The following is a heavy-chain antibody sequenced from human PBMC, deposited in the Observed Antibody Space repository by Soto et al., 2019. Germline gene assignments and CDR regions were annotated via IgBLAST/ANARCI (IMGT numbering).Heavy chain of an antibody. V-gene: IGHV3-23*01. J-gene: IGHJ5*02. CDR1: RFTFSIYG. CDR3: PTRGRGFYDGSGHA. CDR2: ISSSGDGT. Sequence: GGSLRLSCAASRFTFSIYGMSWVRQGPGEGLEWVSAISSSGDGTYYADSLKGRFTISRDNSRNTVHLQMNSLRADDTAVYYCPTRGRGFYDGSGHAWGQGTLVTVS. D-gene: IGHD3-22*01.